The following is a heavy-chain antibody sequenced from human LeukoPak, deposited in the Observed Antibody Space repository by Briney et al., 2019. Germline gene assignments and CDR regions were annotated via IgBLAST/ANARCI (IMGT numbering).Heavy chain of an antibody. CDR3: ARVRHTTTIPWYSSSWTHYYYYGMDV. D-gene: IGHD6-13*01. V-gene: IGHV3-7*01. CDR2: IKTDGSEK. J-gene: IGHJ6*02. Sequence: PGGSLRLSCEGSGFTFSNYWMGWVRQAPGKGLQWVANIKTDGSEKYYVDSVKGRFTISRDNAKNSLYLQMNSLRAEDTAVYYCARVRHTTTIPWYSSSWTHYYYYGMDVWGQGTTVTVSS. CDR1: GFTFSNYW.